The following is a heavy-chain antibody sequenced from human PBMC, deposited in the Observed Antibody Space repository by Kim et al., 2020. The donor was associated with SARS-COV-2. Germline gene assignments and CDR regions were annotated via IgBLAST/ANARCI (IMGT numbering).Heavy chain of an antibody. V-gene: IGHV3-15*01. Sequence: GGSLRLSCAASGFTFSNAWMSWVRQAPGKGLEWVGRIKSKTDGGTTDYAAPVKGRFTISRDDSKNTLYLQMNSLKTEDTAVYYCTTGEDHYYYGMDVWGQGTTVTVSS. CDR1: GFTFSNAW. CDR2: IKSKTDGGTT. CDR3: TTGEDHYYYGMDV. J-gene: IGHJ6*02.